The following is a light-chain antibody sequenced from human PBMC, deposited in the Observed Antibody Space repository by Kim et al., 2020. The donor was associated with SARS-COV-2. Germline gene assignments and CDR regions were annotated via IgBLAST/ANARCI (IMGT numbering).Light chain of an antibody. CDR2: AAS. Sequence: AHVRDRATVTCRARQDISSSLAWSQPKPGQAPQLLIYAASSLQSGVPSRFSGIGSATDFTLPISRLQPEDFATYYCQQAKSFPLTFGPGTQVDIK. CDR1: QDISSS. J-gene: IGKJ3*01. CDR3: QQAKSFPLT. V-gene: IGKV1-12*01.